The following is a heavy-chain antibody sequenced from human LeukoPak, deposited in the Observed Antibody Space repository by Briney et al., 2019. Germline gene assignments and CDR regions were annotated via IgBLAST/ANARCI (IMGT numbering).Heavy chain of an antibody. D-gene: IGHD6-19*01. CDR3: ARGLGVVAGRIYEAFDI. CDR1: GGSISSHY. V-gene: IGHV4-59*11. Sequence: SETLSLTCSVSGGSISSHYWSWIRQPPGKGLEWIGYIYYSGSTNYNPSLKSRVTISIDTSKNQFSLKLSSLPAADTAIFYCARGLGVVAGRIYEAFDIWGPGKMVSVSS. J-gene: IGHJ3*02. CDR2: IYYSGST.